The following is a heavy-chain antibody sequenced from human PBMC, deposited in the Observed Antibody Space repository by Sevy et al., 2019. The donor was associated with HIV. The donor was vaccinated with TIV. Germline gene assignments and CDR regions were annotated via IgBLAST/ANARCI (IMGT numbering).Heavy chain of an antibody. CDR1: GGTFSSYA. V-gene: IGHV1-69*13. J-gene: IGHJ5*02. CDR2: IIPIFGTA. D-gene: IGHD6-6*01. Sequence: ASVKVSCKASGGTFSSYAISWVRQAPGQGLEWMGGIIPIFGTANYAQKFQGRVTITADESTSTAYMELSSLRSEDTAVYYGAREGPGIEARLRNWFDPWGQGTLVTVSS. CDR3: AREGPGIEARLRNWFDP.